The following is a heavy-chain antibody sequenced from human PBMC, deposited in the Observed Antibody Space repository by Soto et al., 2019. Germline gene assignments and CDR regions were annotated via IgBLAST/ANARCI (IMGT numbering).Heavy chain of an antibody. Sequence: PSETLSLTCAVSGGSISSSNWWSWVRQPPGKGLEWIGEIYHSGSTNYNPSLKSRVTISVDKSKNQFSLKLSSVTAADTAVYYCARARRITGKTDYYYGMDVWGQGTTVTVSS. CDR1: GGSISSSNW. D-gene: IGHD1-20*01. CDR2: IYHSGST. J-gene: IGHJ6*02. CDR3: ARARRITGKTDYYYGMDV. V-gene: IGHV4-4*02.